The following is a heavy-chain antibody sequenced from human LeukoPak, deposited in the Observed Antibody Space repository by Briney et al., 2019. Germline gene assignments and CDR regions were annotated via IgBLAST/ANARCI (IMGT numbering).Heavy chain of an antibody. D-gene: IGHD5-24*01. CDR2: ISSSGSTI. V-gene: IGHV3-11*04. Sequence: GGSLRLSCAASGFTFSDYYMSWIRQAPGKGLEWVSYISSSGSTIYYADSVKGRFTISRDNAKNSLYLQMNSLRAEDTAVYYCARDPTEMATILVDYWGQGTLVTVSS. CDR1: GFTFSDYY. CDR3: ARDPTEMATILVDY. J-gene: IGHJ4*02.